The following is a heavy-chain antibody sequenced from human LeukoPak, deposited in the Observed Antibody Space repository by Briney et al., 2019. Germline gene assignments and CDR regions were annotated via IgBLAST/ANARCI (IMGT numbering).Heavy chain of an antibody. J-gene: IGHJ3*02. CDR3: ARGHNTATSGTRAFDI. Sequence: GGSLRLSCAASAFIVSSNYMNWVRQAPGKGLEGVSVIYSGGGIYYADSVKGRFTISRDISKNMLYLQMNSLRADDTAVYYCARGHNTATSGTRAFDIWGQGTMVTVSS. D-gene: IGHD5-18*01. V-gene: IGHV3-53*01. CDR1: AFIVSSNY. CDR2: IYSGGGI.